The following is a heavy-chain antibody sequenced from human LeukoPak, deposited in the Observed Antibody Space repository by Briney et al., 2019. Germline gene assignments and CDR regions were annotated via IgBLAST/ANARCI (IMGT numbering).Heavy chain of an antibody. D-gene: IGHD3-22*01. CDR1: GYTFTSYY. CDR3: AKDSKAGYFDY. Sequence: EAPVKVSCKASGYTFTSYYMHWVRQAPGQGREWMGIINPSGGSTSYAQKFQGTVTMTRDMSTSTVYMELSSLRAEDTAVYYCAKDSKAGYFDYWGQGTLVTVSS. J-gene: IGHJ4*02. V-gene: IGHV1-46*01. CDR2: INPSGGST.